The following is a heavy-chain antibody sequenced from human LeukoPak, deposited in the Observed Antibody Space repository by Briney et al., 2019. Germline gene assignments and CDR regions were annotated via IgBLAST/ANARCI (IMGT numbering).Heavy chain of an antibody. V-gene: IGHV3-23*01. CDR2: IGGSGGST. J-gene: IGHJ4*02. CDR3: AKRGAEVGTTIAPGDY. Sequence: PGGSLRLSCAASGFTFSSYAMSWVRQAPGKGLEWVSAIGGSGGSTYYADSVKGRSTISRDSSKNTLYLQMNSLRAEDTAVYYCAKRGAEVGTTIAPGDYWGQGSLVTVSS. CDR1: GFTFSSYA. D-gene: IGHD1-26*01.